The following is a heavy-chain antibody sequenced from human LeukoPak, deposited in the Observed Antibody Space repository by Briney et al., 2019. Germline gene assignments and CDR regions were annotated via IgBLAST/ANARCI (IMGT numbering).Heavy chain of an antibody. CDR2: IYPGDSDT. Sequence: GESLQISCKGSGYSFTSYWIGWVRPMPGKGLVWMGIIYPGDSDTRYSPSFQGQVTISADKSISTAYLQWSSLKASDTAIYYCARHPDFWSGYYFDYWGQGTLVTVSS. CDR1: GYSFTSYW. V-gene: IGHV5-51*01. J-gene: IGHJ4*02. D-gene: IGHD3-3*01. CDR3: ARHPDFWSGYYFDY.